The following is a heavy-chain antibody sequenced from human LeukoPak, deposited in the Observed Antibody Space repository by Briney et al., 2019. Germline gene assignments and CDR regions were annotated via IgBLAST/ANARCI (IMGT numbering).Heavy chain of an antibody. D-gene: IGHD3-3*01. CDR3: AKDIAGAFLEWTFDY. CDR1: GFTFSSYG. Sequence: GRSLRLSCAASGFTFSSYGMHWVRQAPGKGLEWVAVISYDGSNKYYADSVKGRFTISRDNPKNTLYLQMNSLRAEDTAVYYCAKDIAGAFLEWTFDYWGQGTLVTVSS. J-gene: IGHJ4*02. V-gene: IGHV3-30*18. CDR2: ISYDGSNK.